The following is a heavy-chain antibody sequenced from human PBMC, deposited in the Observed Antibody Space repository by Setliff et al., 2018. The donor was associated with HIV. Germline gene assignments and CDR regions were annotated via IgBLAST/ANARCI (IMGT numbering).Heavy chain of an antibody. CDR3: ARLAGQRTIAAADYFFDF. CDR1: GFSISSGYY. D-gene: IGHD6-13*01. J-gene: IGHJ4*02. Sequence: SETLSLTCAASGFSISSGYYWGWIRQPPGKGLEWIGAIYHSGSSYYSPSLKSRATLFLDSSKNQFSLTLNSLTAADTAVYYCARLAGQRTIAAADYFFDFWGQGALVTVSS. V-gene: IGHV4-38-2*01. CDR2: IYHSGSS.